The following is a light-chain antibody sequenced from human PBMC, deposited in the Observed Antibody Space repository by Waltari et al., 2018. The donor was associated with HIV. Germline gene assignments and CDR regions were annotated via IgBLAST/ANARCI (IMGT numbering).Light chain of an antibody. CDR3: QQSYSTPPVT. CDR1: QSISSY. CDR2: AAS. V-gene: IGKV1-39*01. J-gene: IGKJ3*01. Sequence: DIQITQSPSSLSASVGDRVPITCRASQSISSYLNWYQQKPGKAPKLLIYAASSLQSGVPSRFSGSGTGTDFTLTISSLQPEDFATYYCQQSYSTPPVTFGPGTKVDIK.